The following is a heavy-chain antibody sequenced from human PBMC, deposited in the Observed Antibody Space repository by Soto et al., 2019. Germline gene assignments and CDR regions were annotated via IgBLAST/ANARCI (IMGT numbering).Heavy chain of an antibody. CDR3: AKATATGGGACEI. Sequence: GGSLRLSCAVSGFICSSYDMSWVRQAPGKGLEWVSTILVGGSTHYEDSVKGRFTISRDTSKNTVYLQMNSLTAGDTAVYYCAKATATGGGACEIYGQGTMGTVS. CDR2: ILVGGST. D-gene: IGHD2-8*02. V-gene: IGHV3-23*01. CDR1: GFICSSYD. J-gene: IGHJ3*02.